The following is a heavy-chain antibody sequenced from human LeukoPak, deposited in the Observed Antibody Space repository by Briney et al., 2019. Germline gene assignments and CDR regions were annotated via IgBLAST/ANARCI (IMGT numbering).Heavy chain of an antibody. V-gene: IGHV3-11*01. D-gene: IGHD2-15*01. CDR1: AVTHLDWD. Sequence: KPGGSLRLSTAAPAVTHLDWDITYFRQAPGKGLEWVSSISGSGTTTYSADSVRGRFTVSRDNAKNSVFLYMNSLRAEDMVLNHFTIQISVTLVVPHLDYWGQGTLVTVSS. J-gene: IGHJ4*02. CDR2: ISGSGTTT. CDR3: TIQISVTLVVPHLDY.